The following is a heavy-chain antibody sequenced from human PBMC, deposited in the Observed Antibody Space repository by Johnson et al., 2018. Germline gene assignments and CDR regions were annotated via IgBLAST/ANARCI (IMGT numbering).Heavy chain of an antibody. CDR2: IRSKANNYAI. D-gene: IGHD1-26*01. Sequence: EVQLLESGGGLVQPGGSLKLSCAASGFSFSGSPMHWVRQASGKGLEWVGRIRSKANNYAIAYGASVKGSFTISRDDSKNTAYLQMNSLKTEDTAVYYCTRSDYSGTYFSWGQGTRVTVSS. CDR3: TRSDYSGTYFS. J-gene: IGHJ1*01. V-gene: IGHV3-73*02. CDR1: GFSFSGSP.